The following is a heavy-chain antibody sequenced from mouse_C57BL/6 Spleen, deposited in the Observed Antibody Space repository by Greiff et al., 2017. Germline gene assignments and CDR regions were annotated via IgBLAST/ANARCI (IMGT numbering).Heavy chain of an antibody. CDR2: IYPGDGDT. CDR1: GYAFSSSW. CDR3: ARYPFDY. J-gene: IGHJ2*01. V-gene: IGHV1-82*01. Sequence: VQLQQSGPELVKPGASVKISCKASGYAFSSSWMNWVKQRPGKGLEWIGRIYPGDGDTNYNGKFKGKATLTADKPSSTAYMQLSSLTSEDSAVYFCARYPFDYWGQGTTLTVSS.